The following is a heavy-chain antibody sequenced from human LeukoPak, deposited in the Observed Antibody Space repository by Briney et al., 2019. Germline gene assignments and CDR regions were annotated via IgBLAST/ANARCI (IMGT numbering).Heavy chain of an antibody. Sequence: SDTLSLTYTLSWLSISSYYLRWMRQPPAKELQGIGYFYSSGSTNYNPSLNSRVTISVDPSKHQFSLKLSSVTAADTAVCYCARIGGHDYSDYWGQGTMVTVSS. V-gene: IGHV4-59*08. CDR3: ARIGGHDYSDY. J-gene: IGHJ4*02. D-gene: IGHD5-12*01. CDR1: WLSISSYY. CDR2: FYSSGST.